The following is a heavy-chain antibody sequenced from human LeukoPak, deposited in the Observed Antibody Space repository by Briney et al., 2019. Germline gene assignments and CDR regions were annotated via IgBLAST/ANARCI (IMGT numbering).Heavy chain of an antibody. V-gene: IGHV3-30*19. CDR3: AREKYCTITDCLHGRFYFDY. CDR1: GFTFSNYG. CDR2: ISSDGSSE. D-gene: IGHD2-2*01. J-gene: IGHJ4*02. Sequence: PGGSLRLSCAASGFTFSNYGMHWVRQAPGKGLEWVAVISSDGSSENYADSVEGRFAISRDNSRNTLYLQMNTLRTEDTAVYYCAREKYCTITDCLHGRFYFDYWGQGTLVTVPS.